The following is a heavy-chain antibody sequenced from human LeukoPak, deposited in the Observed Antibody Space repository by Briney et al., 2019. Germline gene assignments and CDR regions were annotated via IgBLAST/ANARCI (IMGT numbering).Heavy chain of an antibody. V-gene: IGHV3-15*01. D-gene: IGHD2-15*01. CDR1: GFTSNSYA. Sequence: GGSLRLSCAVSGFTSNSYALSWVRQAPGKGLEWVGRIKSKGGGETVDFAAPVQGRFTISRDDSMNTLYLQMNSLRPEDTAMYYCVKVKDMTSWALDYWGLGTLVTASS. CDR3: VKVKDMTSWALDY. CDR2: IKSKGGGETV. J-gene: IGHJ4*02.